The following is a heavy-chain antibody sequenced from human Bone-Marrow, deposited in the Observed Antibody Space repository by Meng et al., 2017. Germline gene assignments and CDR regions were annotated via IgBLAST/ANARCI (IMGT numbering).Heavy chain of an antibody. D-gene: IGHD2-8*01. CDR3: AKELVSFATGGLDY. V-gene: IGHV3-23*01. CDR2: ISGNGDTT. CDR1: GFTFSSHA. J-gene: IGHJ4*02. Sequence: GESLKISCAASGFTFSSHAISWVRQAPGKGLQWVSRISGNGDTTNFAAFVKGRFTISRDNSKSTVYMQMNSLRVEDTAISYCAKELVSFATGGLDYWGRGILVTVSS.